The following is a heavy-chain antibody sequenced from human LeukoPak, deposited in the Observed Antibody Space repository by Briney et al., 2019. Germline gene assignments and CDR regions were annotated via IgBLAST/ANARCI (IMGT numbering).Heavy chain of an antibody. CDR3: ARAPHSGSYYGIDY. CDR2: IDYSGNT. J-gene: IGHJ4*02. Sequence: SETLSLTCTVSGVSISTYYWTWIRQPPGKGLEWIGNIDYSGNTKYNPSLNSRVTISVDTSKNQFSLKLSSVTAADTAVYYCARAPHSGSYYGIDYWGQGTLVTVSS. V-gene: IGHV4-59*08. CDR1: GVSISTYY. D-gene: IGHD1-26*01.